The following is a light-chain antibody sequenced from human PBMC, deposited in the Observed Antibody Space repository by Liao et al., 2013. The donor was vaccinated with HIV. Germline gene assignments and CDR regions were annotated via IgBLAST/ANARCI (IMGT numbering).Light chain of an antibody. CDR1: NIGSKS. CDR2: YDS. CDR3: QVWDSNSDHPGVV. J-gene: IGLJ2*01. Sequence: SYVLTQPPSVSVAPGKTARITCGGNNIGSKSVHWYQQKPGQAPVLVIYYDSDRPSGIPERFSGSNSGNTATLTISRVEAGDEADYYCQVWDSNSDHPGVVFGGGTKLTVL. V-gene: IGLV3-21*04.